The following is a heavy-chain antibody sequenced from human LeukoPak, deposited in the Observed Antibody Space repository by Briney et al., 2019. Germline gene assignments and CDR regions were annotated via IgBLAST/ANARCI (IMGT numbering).Heavy chain of an antibody. Sequence: ASVKVSCKASGYTFTSNYMNWGRQAPGQGLDWMGRINPNSGGTNYAQKFQGRVTMTRDTSISTAYMELSRLRSDDTAVYYCARSFSIAVAVPGGFWGQGTMVTVSS. CDR3: ARSFSIAVAVPGGF. V-gene: IGHV1-2*06. CDR1: GYTFTSNY. D-gene: IGHD6-19*01. CDR2: INPNSGGT. J-gene: IGHJ3*01.